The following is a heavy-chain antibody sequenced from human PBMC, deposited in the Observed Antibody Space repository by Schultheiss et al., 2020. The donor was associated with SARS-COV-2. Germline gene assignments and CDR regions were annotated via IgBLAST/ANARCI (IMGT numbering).Heavy chain of an antibody. CDR2: INPSGGST. V-gene: IGHV1-46*01. CDR3: ARRVFGYTRYYGMDV. J-gene: IGHJ6*02. Sequence: ASVKVSCKASGYIFSTYGITWVRLAPGQGLEWMGIINPSGGSTSYAQKFQGRVTMTRDTSISTAYMELSRLRSDDTAVYYCARRVFGYTRYYGMDVWGQGTTVTVSS. CDR1: GYIFSTYG. D-gene: IGHD5-24*01.